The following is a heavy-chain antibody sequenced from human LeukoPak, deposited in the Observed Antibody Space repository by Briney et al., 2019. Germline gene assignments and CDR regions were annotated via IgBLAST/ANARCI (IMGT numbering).Heavy chain of an antibody. V-gene: IGHV4-59*01. Sequence: SETLSLTCTVSGGSISSYYWSWIRQPPGKGLEWIGYIYYSGSTNYNPSLKSRVTISVDTSKNQFSLKLSSVTAADTAVYYCARDTRYYYDSSGYYYADAFDIWGQGTMVTVSS. CDR3: ARDTRYYYDSSGYYYADAFDI. CDR1: GGSISSYY. D-gene: IGHD3-22*01. J-gene: IGHJ3*02. CDR2: IYYSGST.